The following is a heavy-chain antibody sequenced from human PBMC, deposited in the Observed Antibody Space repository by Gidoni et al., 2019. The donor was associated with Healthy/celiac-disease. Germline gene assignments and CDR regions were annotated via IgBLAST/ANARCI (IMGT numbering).Heavy chain of an antibody. D-gene: IGHD3-22*01. CDR2: INHSGST. CDR1: GGSFSGYY. J-gene: IGHJ3*02. Sequence: QVQLQQWGAGLLKPSETLSLTCAVYGGSFSGYYWSWIRQPPGKGLEWIGEINHSGSTNYNPSLKSRVTISVDTSKNQFSLKLSSVTAADTAVYYCARAPSGYYRIDAFDIWGQGTMVTVSS. V-gene: IGHV4-34*01. CDR3: ARAPSGYYRIDAFDI.